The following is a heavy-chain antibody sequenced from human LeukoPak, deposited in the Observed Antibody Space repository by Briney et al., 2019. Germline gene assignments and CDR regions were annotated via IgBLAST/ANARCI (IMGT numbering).Heavy chain of an antibody. CDR3: AKNFGSGRGVPYGMDV. CDR2: ISGVSGSTT. V-gene: IGHV3-23*01. J-gene: IGHJ6*02. D-gene: IGHD3-10*01. Sequence: GGSLRLSCAASGFTFSSYAMSWVRQAPGKGLEWVSAISGVSGSTTIYAASVKGRFTVSRDNSKNRLYLQMNNLKAEDTAVYYCAKNFGSGRGVPYGMDVWGQGTTVTV. CDR1: GFTFSSYA.